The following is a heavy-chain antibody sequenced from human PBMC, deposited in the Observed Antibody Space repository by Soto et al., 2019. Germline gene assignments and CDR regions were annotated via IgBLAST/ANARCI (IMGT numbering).Heavy chain of an antibody. V-gene: IGHV3-33*01. D-gene: IGHD2-15*01. CDR2: IWYDGSNK. CDR1: GFTFSSYG. Sequence: GGSLRLSCAASGFTFSSYGMHWVRQAPGKGLEWVAVIWYDGSNKYYADSVKGRFTISRDNSKNTLYLQMNSLRAEDTAVYYCARELYRYYFDYWGQGTLVTVSS. J-gene: IGHJ4*02. CDR3: ARELYRYYFDY.